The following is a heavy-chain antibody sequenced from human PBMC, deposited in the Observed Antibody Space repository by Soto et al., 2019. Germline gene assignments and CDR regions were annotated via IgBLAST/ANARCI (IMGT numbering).Heavy chain of an antibody. CDR1: GGSISSYY. CDR2: IYYSGST. Sequence: SETLSLTCTVSGGSISSYYWSWIRQPPGKGLEWIGYIYYSGSTNYNPSLKSRVTISVDTSKNQFSLKLSSVTAADTAVYYCARPLGAAGTGWFDPWGQGTLVTVSS. V-gene: IGHV4-59*08. CDR3: ARPLGAAGTGWFDP. D-gene: IGHD6-13*01. J-gene: IGHJ5*02.